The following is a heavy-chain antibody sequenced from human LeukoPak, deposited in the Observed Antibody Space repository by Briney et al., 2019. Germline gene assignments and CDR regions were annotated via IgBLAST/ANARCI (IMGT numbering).Heavy chain of an antibody. CDR1: GYTFTGYF. Sequence: GAAVNVSCMASGYTFTGYFMHGVRPAPGQGREGVGWIYPIRGGTNYAQKSQGTGTLTRDTSISTVYIELNRLRSHDTARYYWAREGKKSCSSTSSPLLGYWGEKTLVTVSS. CDR3: AREGKKSCSSTSSPLLGY. V-gene: IGHV1-2*02. CDR2: IYPIRGGT. J-gene: IGHJ4*02. D-gene: IGHD2-2*01.